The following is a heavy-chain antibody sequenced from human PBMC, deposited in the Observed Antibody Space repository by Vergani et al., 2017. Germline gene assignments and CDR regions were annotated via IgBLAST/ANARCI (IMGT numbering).Heavy chain of an antibody. CDR2: SIPILGTA. CDR3: AIEYSGSNNHNDAFDI. J-gene: IGHJ3*02. V-gene: IGHV1-69*01. Sequence: QVQLVQSGAEVKKPGASVQVSCKASGYPFTSYGSSWVRQPPGQGLEWMGGSIPILGTATYAQKFQGRVRITADESTSTAYMELSSLRAEDTAVYYWAIEYSGSNNHNDAFDIWGRGPMVTVSS. CDR1: GYPFTSYG. D-gene: IGHD1-26*01.